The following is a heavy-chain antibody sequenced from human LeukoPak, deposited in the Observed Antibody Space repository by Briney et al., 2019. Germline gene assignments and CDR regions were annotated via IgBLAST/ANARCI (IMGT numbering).Heavy chain of an antibody. Sequence: GRSLRLSCAASGFTFSSYGMHWVRQAPGKGLEWVAVISYDGSNKYYADSVKGRFTISRDNSKNTLYLQMNSLRAEDTAVYYCASSRIAAAAPGVDYWGQGTLVTVSS. CDR1: GFTFSSYG. J-gene: IGHJ4*02. CDR3: ASSRIAAAAPGVDY. V-gene: IGHV3-30*03. D-gene: IGHD6-13*01. CDR2: ISYDGSNK.